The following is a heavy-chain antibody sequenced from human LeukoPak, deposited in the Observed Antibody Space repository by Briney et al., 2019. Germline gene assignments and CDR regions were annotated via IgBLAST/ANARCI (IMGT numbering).Heavy chain of an antibody. CDR3: ARDSTTVGYFDY. Sequence: GRSLRLSCAASGFTVSSNYMSWVRQAPGKGLEWVSVIYSGGSTYYADSVKGRFTVSRDNSKNTLYLQMNSLRAEDTAVYYCARDSTTVGYFDYWGQGTLVTVSS. CDR2: IYSGGST. CDR1: GFTVSSNY. V-gene: IGHV3-66*01. J-gene: IGHJ4*02. D-gene: IGHD2/OR15-2a*01.